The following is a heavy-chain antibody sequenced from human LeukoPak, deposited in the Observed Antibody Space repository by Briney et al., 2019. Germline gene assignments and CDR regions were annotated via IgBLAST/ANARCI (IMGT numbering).Heavy chain of an antibody. Sequence: SETLSLTCAVYGGSFSGYYWSWIRQPPGKGLEWIGEINHSGSTNYNPSLKSRVTISVDTSKNQFSLKLSSVTAADTAVYYCGAGAGTEGFDYWGQGTLVTVSS. V-gene: IGHV4-34*01. J-gene: IGHJ4*02. CDR3: GAGAGTEGFDY. CDR2: INHSGST. CDR1: GGSFSGYY. D-gene: IGHD6-19*01.